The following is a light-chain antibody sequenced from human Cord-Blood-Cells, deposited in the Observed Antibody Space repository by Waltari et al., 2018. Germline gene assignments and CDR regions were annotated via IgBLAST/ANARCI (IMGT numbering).Light chain of an antibody. CDR3: MQSIQLPPT. V-gene: IGKV2D-29*01. J-gene: IGKJ1*01. CDR1: QSLRQSDGKNY. CDR2: EVS. Sequence: IGMTQPPPSLYVTPGQPASISCKYSQSLRQSDGKNYLYWYLQKPGQPPQLLIYEVSKRFSGVPDRFSGSGSGTDFTLKISRVEAEDVGVYYCMQSIQLPPTFGQGTKVEIK.